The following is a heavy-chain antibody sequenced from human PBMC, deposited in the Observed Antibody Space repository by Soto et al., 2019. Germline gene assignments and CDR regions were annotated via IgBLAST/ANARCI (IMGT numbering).Heavy chain of an antibody. CDR3: ARGLGGSDTNFDY. CDR2: IYYSGST. CDR1: GGSISSYY. J-gene: IGHJ4*02. Sequence: QVQLQESGPGLVKPSETLSLTCTVSGGSISSYYWSWIRQPPGKGLEWIGYIYYSGSTNYNPSLKSRVTSPVDTSKNQFSLKLSSVTAADTAVYYCARGLGGSDTNFDYWGQGTLVTVSS. V-gene: IGHV4-59*01. D-gene: IGHD3-3*01.